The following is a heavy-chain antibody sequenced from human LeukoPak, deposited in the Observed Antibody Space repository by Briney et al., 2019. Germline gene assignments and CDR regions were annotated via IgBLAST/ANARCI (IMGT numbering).Heavy chain of an antibody. CDR1: GGSISSYY. J-gene: IGHJ6*03. D-gene: IGHD6-13*01. Sequence: SETLSLTCTVSGGSISSYYWSWIRQPPGKGLEWIGYIYYSGSTNYNPSLKSRVTISVDTSKNQFSLKLSSVTAADTAVYYCARGKSSSWYRGVGYYYYMDVWGKGTTVTVSS. CDR2: IYYSGST. V-gene: IGHV4-59*08. CDR3: ARGKSSSWYRGVGYYYYMDV.